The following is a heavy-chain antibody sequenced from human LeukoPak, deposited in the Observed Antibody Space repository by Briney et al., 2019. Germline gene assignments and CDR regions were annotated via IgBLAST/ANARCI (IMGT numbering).Heavy chain of an antibody. CDR2: ISYDGSSK. CDR3: ARVDGYNLYY. J-gene: IGHJ4*02. V-gene: IGHV3-30*04. Sequence: GRSLRLSCAASGFTSSGYATHWVRQAPGKGLEWVAVISYDGSSKYYADSVKGRFTISRDNSKNTLYLQMNSLRTEDTAVYYCARVDGYNLYYWGQGTLVTVSS. D-gene: IGHD5-24*01. CDR1: GFTSSGYA.